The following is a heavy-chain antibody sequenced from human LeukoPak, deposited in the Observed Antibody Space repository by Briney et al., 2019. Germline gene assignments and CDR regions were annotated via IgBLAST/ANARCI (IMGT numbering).Heavy chain of an antibody. CDR3: ARVPETALGNDYYFDY. D-gene: IGHD1-1*01. J-gene: IGHJ4*02. CDR1: GGSISSYY. V-gene: IGHV4-59*01. Sequence: SETLSLTCTVSGGSISSYYWSWIRQPPGKGLEWIGYISYSGSTNYNPSLKSRVTISVDTSKNQFSLKLSSVTAADTAVYYCARVPETALGNDYYFDYWGQGTLVTVSS. CDR2: ISYSGST.